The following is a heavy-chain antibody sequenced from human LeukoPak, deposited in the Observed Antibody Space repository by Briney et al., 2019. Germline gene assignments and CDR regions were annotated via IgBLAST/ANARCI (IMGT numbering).Heavy chain of an antibody. D-gene: IGHD3-22*01. CDR2: IYFSGST. Sequence: SESLSLTCTVSGGPISSYYWSWIRQPPGKGLEGIGYIYFSGSTNYNPSLKSRVNISVDTSKNQFSLKMSSVTAADTAVYYCGRVTGYMIEDYFDYWGQGTLVTVSS. CDR1: GGPISSYY. CDR3: GRVTGYMIEDYFDY. V-gene: IGHV4-59*01. J-gene: IGHJ4*02.